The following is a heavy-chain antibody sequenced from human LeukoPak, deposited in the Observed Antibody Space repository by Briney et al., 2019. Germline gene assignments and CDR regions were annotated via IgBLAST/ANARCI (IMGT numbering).Heavy chain of an antibody. CDR2: ISYEGSNK. J-gene: IGHJ4*02. CDR1: GFSFSSYG. D-gene: IGHD2-15*01. Sequence: GGSLRLSCAASGFSFSSYGMHWVRQAPGKGLEWVAVISYEGSNKYYADSVKGRFTISRDNSKNTPYLQMNNLRAEDTAVYYCARYENGGIDYWGQGTLVTVSS. CDR3: ARYENGGIDY. V-gene: IGHV3-30*03.